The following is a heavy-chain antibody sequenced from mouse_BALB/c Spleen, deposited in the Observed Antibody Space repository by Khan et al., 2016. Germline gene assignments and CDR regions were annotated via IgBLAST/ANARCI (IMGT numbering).Heavy chain of an antibody. CDR3: ARTARIKY. V-gene: IGHV3-2*02. D-gene: IGHD1-2*01. CDR2: ISYSGST. CDR1: GYSITSGYG. J-gene: IGHJ2*01. Sequence: EVQLQESGPGLVKPSQSLSLTCTVTGYSITSGYGWNWIRQFPGNKLEWMGYISYSGSTNSNPSLKSRISITRDTSKNQFFLQWNSVTTEGTATYYCARTARIKYWGQGTTLTVSS.